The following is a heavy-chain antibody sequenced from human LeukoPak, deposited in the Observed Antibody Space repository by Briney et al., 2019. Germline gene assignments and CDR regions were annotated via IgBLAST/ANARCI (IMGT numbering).Heavy chain of an antibody. J-gene: IGHJ6*02. CDR1: GGTFSSYA. Sequence: ASVKVSCKASGGTFSSYAITWVRQAPGQGLEWMRRIIPIFGIANYAQKFQGRVTITADKSTSTAYMELSSLRSEDTAVYYCARDMTVTTSSDYYYGMDVWGQGTTVTVSS. V-gene: IGHV1-69*04. D-gene: IGHD4-17*01. CDR3: ARDMTVTTSSDYYYGMDV. CDR2: IIPIFGIA.